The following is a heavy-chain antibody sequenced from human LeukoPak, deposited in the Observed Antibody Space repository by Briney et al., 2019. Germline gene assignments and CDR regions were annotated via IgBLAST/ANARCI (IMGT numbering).Heavy chain of an antibody. D-gene: IGHD5-12*01. CDR2: IIPIFGTA. J-gene: IGHJ3*02. Sequence: GASVKVSCKASGGTFSNYAISWVRQAPGQGLEWMGGIIPIFGTANYAQKFQGRVTITADESTSTAYMELSSLRSEDTAVYYCARERGYSPEAFDIWGQGTMVTVSS. CDR3: ARERGYSPEAFDI. CDR1: GGTFSNYA. V-gene: IGHV1-69*01.